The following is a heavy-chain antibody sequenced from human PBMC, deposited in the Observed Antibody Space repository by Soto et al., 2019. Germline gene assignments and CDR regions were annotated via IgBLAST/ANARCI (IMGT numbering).Heavy chain of an antibody. Sequence: SETLSLTCTVSGGSISSGGYYWAWIRLPPRKGLEWVGSICFGGNTYYNPSLKSRVSMSLDTSKNQFSLTLNSVSAADTAVYFCARQWLRYCPSPTTCPNWIDPWGQGTLVTVSS. CDR2: ICFGGNT. CDR3: ARQWLRYCPSPTTCPNWIDP. CDR1: GGSISSGGYY. V-gene: IGHV4-39*01. D-gene: IGHD5-12*01. J-gene: IGHJ5*02.